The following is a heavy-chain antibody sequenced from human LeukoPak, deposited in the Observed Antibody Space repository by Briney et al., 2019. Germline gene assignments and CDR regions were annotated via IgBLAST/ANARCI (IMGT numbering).Heavy chain of an antibody. CDR1: GGSISNYY. J-gene: IGHJ4*02. Sequence: ETLSLTCTVSGGSISNYYWSWIRQPPGKGLEWIGYIDNSGSINYNPSLKSRVTISVDTSKNQFSLKLSSVTAADTAVYYCARGRGYSFGCDYWGQGTLVTVSS. CDR3: ARGRGYSFGCDY. D-gene: IGHD5-18*01. CDR2: IDNSGSI. V-gene: IGHV4-59*01.